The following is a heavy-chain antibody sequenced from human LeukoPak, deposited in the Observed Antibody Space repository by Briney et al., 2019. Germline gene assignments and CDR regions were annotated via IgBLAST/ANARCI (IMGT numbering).Heavy chain of an antibody. CDR2: IYCSGST. Sequence: PSETLSLTCTVSGGSISSGGYYWSWIRQHPGKGLEWIGYIYCSGSTYYNPSLKSRVTISVDTSKNQFSLKLSSVTAADTAVYYCAREGTASVPFDIWGQGTMVTVSS. CDR1: GGSISSGGYY. CDR3: AREGTASVPFDI. J-gene: IGHJ3*02. V-gene: IGHV4-31*03. D-gene: IGHD5-18*01.